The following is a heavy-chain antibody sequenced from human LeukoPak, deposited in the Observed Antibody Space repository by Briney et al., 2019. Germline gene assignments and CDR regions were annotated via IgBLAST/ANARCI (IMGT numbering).Heavy chain of an antibody. D-gene: IGHD6-19*01. J-gene: IGHJ4*02. CDR2: INPNSGGT. V-gene: IGHV1-2*02. CDR1: GYTFTGYY. Sequence: GASVKVSCKASGYTFTGYYMHWVRQAPGQGLEWMGWINPNSGGTNYAQRFQGRVTMTRDTSISTAYMELSRLRSDDTAVYYCARTSKKYSSGWYRYYFDYWGQGTLVTVSS. CDR3: ARTSKKYSSGWYRYYFDY.